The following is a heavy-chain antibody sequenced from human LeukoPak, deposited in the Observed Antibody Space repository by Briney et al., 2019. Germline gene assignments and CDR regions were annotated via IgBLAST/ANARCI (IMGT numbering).Heavy chain of an antibody. V-gene: IGHV1-3*01. CDR2: ISAGSGNT. J-gene: IGHJ3*02. CDR3: ARERDDDPFDI. D-gene: IGHD1-1*01. CDR1: GDSSRTNA. Sequence: GASVKVSCKASGDSSRTNAIVWLRQAPGQRPEWMGWISAGSGNTKYSQKFQDRVTITRDTAASTAYMDFSSLRPEDTAVYFCARERDDDPFDIWGQGTLVTVSS.